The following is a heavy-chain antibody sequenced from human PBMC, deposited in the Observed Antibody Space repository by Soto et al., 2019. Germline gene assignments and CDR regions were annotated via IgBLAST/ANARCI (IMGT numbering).Heavy chain of an antibody. J-gene: IGHJ6*02. CDR2: ISYDGSNK. V-gene: IGHV3-30*18. Sequence: QVQLVESGGGGVQPGRSLRLSCAASGFTFSSYGMHWVRQAPGKGLEWVAVISYDGSNKYYADSVKGRFTISRDNSKNTLYLQMNSLRAEDTAVYYCAKILHLGDYAYYYYGMDVWGQGTTVTVSS. CDR3: AKILHLGDYAYYYYGMDV. D-gene: IGHD4-17*01. CDR1: GFTFSSYG.